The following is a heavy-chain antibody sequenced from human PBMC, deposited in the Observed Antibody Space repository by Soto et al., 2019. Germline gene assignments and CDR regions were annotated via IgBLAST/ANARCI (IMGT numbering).Heavy chain of an antibody. V-gene: IGHV1-3*01. CDR1: GYTLTRYN. D-gene: IGHD3-22*01. J-gene: IGHJ4*02. CDR3: ATPQDYDSCLDS. Sequence: QVQFVQSGAEVKKPGASVKVSCKTPGYTLTRYNIHWVRQAPGQRLEWMGWINVGNGNTRYSQKFQGRLTLTRDTPGNTAYLELNSLISEDTAAYYCATPQDYDSCLDSWGQGTLVTVSS. CDR2: INVGNGNT.